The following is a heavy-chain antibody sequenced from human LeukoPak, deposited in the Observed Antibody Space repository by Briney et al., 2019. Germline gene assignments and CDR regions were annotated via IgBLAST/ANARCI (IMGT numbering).Heavy chain of an antibody. D-gene: IGHD2-2*01. CDR3: ARHAAFAEYQSHLTHFDY. J-gene: IGHJ4*02. CDR2: IYHSGST. CDR1: GGSISSYY. Sequence: SETLSLTCTVSGGSISSYYWSWIRQPPGKRLEWIGYIYHSGSTNYNSSLKSRVTISVDTSKNQFSLKLSSVTAADTAVYYCARHAAFAEYQSHLTHFDYWGQGTLVTVSS. V-gene: IGHV4-59*08.